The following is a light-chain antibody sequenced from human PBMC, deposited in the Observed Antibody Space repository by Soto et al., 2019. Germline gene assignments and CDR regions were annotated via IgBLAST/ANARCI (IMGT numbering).Light chain of an antibody. CDR2: KAS. CDR3: QQYNTYPLT. V-gene: IGKV1-5*03. CDR1: ESISSW. Sequence: DIQLTQSPSPLSASVGDRVSITCRASESISSWLAWYQQKPGKAPKILINKASNLESGVPSRFSGSGSGTEFTLTISSLQPDDFATYYCQQYNTYPLTFGGGTKVEIK. J-gene: IGKJ4*01.